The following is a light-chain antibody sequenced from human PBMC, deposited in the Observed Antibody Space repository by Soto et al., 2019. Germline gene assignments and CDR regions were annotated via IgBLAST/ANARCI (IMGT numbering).Light chain of an antibody. CDR2: GNS. Sequence: SVLTQPPSVSGAPGQRVTISCTGSSSNIGAGYDVHWYQQLPGTAPKLLIYGNSNRPSGVPDRFSGSKSGTSASLAITGLQAEDEADYYCQSYDSSLSVLYVFGTGTKVT. CDR1: SSNIGAGYD. CDR3: QSYDSSLSVLYV. J-gene: IGLJ1*01. V-gene: IGLV1-40*01.